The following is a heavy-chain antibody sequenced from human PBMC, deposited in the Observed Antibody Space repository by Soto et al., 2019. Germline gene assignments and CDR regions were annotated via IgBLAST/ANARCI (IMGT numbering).Heavy chain of an antibody. CDR3: ARVVAYRVLVFDL. D-gene: IGHD3-3*02. V-gene: IGHV3-72*01. CDR2: IRSIANSYTT. Sequence: EVQLVESGGGLVQPGGSLRLSCVGSGFTFSDHHMDWVRQAPGKGLEWVGRIRSIANSYTTEYAASVEGRLTISRDDSKDSLYLQLNSLKTDDTAVYYCARVVAYRVLVFDLWGQGTLVTVSS. CDR1: GFTFSDHH. J-gene: IGHJ4*02.